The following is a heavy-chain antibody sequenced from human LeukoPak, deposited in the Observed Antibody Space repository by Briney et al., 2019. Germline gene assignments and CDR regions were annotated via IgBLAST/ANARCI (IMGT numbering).Heavy chain of an antibody. J-gene: IGHJ6*03. CDR2: IIPIFGTA. CDR1: GGTFSSYA. V-gene: IGHV1-69*05. CDR3: ARDAVYYGGKNYYYYMDV. Sequence: SVKVSCKASGGTFSSYAISWVRQAPGQGLEWMGGIIPIFGTANYAQKFQGRVTITTDESTSTAYMELSSLRSEDTAVYYCARDAVYYGGKNYYYYMDVWGKGTTVTVSS. D-gene: IGHD4-23*01.